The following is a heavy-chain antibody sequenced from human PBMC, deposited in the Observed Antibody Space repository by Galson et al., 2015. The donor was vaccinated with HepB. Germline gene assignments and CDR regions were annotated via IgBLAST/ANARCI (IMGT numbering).Heavy chain of an antibody. V-gene: IGHV1-46*01. CDR3: ARDFGKYSESIAARRGGHYYYYMDV. D-gene: IGHD6-6*01. J-gene: IGHJ6*03. CDR2: INPSGGST. Sequence: SVKVSCKASGYTFTSYYMHWVRQAPGQGLEWMGIINPSGGSTSYAQKFQGRVTMTRDTSTSTVYMELSSLRSEDTAVYYCARDFGKYSESIAARRGGHYYYYMDVWGKGTTVTVSS. CDR1: GYTFTSYY.